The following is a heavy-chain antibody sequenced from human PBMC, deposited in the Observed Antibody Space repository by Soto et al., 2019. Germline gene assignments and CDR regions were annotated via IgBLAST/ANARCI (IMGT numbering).Heavy chain of an antibody. Sequence: ASVKVSCKASGYTFTSYGISWVRQAPGQGLEWMGWISAYNGNTNYAQKLQGRVTMTTDTSTSTAYMELRSLRSDDTAVYYCARLTAAAVAFDYSAQPPLVTVPS. CDR3: ARLTAAAVAFDY. D-gene: IGHD6-13*01. CDR1: GYTFTSYG. CDR2: ISAYNGNT. V-gene: IGHV1-18*01. J-gene: IGHJ4*02.